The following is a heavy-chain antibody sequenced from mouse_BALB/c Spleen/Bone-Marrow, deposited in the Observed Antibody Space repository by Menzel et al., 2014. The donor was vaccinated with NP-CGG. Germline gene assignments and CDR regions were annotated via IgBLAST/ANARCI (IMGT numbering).Heavy chain of an antibody. J-gene: IGHJ3*01. CDR2: ISDGGSYT. D-gene: IGHD3-2*01. CDR3: ASRLDSSGAY. V-gene: IGHV5-4*02. Sequence: VQLKESGGGLVKPGGSLKLSCAASGFTFSGYYMYWVRQTPEKRLEWVATISDGGSYTYYPDSVKGRFTISRDNAKNNLYLQMSSLKSEDTAMYYCASRLDSSGAYWGQGTLVTVSA. CDR1: GFTFSGYY.